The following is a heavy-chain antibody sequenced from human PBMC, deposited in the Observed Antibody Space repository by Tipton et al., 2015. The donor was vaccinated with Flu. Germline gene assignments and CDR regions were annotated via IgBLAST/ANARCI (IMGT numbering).Heavy chain of an antibody. Sequence: QLVQSGAEVRKPGASVKVSCKASGYIFINYDINWIRQATGQGLEWMGWMNPNTGNTDYAQKFQGKVTMTRDTSISTAYMELSSLTSEDTAIYCCARVPPFINWDDGSDYWGQETLVTVSS. CDR1: GYIFINYD. CDR2: MNPNTGNT. CDR3: ARVPPFINWDDGSDY. J-gene: IGHJ4*02. D-gene: IGHD1-20*01. V-gene: IGHV1-8*01.